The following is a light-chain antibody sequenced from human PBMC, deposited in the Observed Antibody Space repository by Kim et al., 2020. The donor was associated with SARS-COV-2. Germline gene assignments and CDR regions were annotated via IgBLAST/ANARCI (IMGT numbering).Light chain of an antibody. Sequence: SPGQTASITCSGDKLGDKYACWYQQKPGQSPVLVIYQDSKRPSGIPERFSGSNSGNTATLTISGTQAMDEADYYCQAWDSSTASWVFGTGTKVTVL. J-gene: IGLJ1*01. V-gene: IGLV3-1*01. CDR3: QAWDSSTASWV. CDR1: KLGDKY. CDR2: QDS.